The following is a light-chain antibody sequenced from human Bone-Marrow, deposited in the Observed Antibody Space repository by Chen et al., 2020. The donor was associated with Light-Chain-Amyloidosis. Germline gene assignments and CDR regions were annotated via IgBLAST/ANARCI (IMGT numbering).Light chain of an antibody. CDR3: LSYAGSSNYV. CDR2: EAP. CDR1: SSDVGGYNY. J-gene: IGLJ1*01. V-gene: IGLV2-8*01. Sequence: QSALTQPPSASGTPGQSVTISCTGTSSDVGGYNYVSWYQHHPGKAPKLIIYEAPQRPSGVPDRFSGAQSDNTASLSGSGLQAEDEADYYCLSYAGSSNYVFGPGTKVTV.